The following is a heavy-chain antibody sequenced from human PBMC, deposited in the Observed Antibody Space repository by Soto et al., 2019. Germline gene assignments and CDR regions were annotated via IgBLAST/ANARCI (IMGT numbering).Heavy chain of an antibody. V-gene: IGHV3-30*18. CDR1: GFTFSSYG. CDR3: AKEGVGYYGSGEGYYYYGMDV. CDR2: ISYDGSNK. D-gene: IGHD3-10*01. Sequence: PGGSLRLSCAASGFTFSSYGMHWVRQAPGKGLEWVAVISYDGSNKYYADSVKGRFTISRDNSKNTLYLQMNSLRAEDTAVYYCAKEGVGYYGSGEGYYYYGMDVWGQGTTVTVSS. J-gene: IGHJ6*02.